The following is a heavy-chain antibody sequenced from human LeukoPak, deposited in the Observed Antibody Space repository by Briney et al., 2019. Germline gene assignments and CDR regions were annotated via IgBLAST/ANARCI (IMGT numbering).Heavy chain of an antibody. V-gene: IGHV3-33*01. Sequence: GSSLRLSCAASGFDFSGFGMHWVRQAPGKGLEWVAMIWYDASGQHYADSVKGRFTISRDTSKNTLYLQMNSLRAEDTAVYFCARDSLYDDNGYYHYFDYWGQGTLVAVSS. J-gene: IGHJ4*02. D-gene: IGHD3-22*01. CDR3: ARDSLYDDNGYYHYFDY. CDR2: IWYDASGQ. CDR1: GFDFSGFG.